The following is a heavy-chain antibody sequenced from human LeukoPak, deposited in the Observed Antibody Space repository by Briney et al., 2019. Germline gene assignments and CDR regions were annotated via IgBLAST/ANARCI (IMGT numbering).Heavy chain of an antibody. V-gene: IGHV3-21*01. Sequence: GGSLRLSCAASGFTFSTYNMHWVRQAPGKGLEWVSSISSSSGYIYYADSVKGRFTISRDNAKNSLYLQMNSLRAEDTAIYYCAREHSGSSPYFDYWGQGTLVTVSS. CDR1: GFTFSTYN. J-gene: IGHJ4*02. CDR2: ISSSSGYI. CDR3: AREHSGSSPYFDY. D-gene: IGHD1-26*01.